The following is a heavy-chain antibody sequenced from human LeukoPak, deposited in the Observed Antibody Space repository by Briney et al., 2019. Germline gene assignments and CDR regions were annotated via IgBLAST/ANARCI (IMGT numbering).Heavy chain of an antibody. CDR2: IYYSGST. CDR3: ARLVATFDY. J-gene: IGHJ4*02. V-gene: IGHV4-30-4*01. D-gene: IGHD5-12*01. Sequence: WVRQPPGKGLEWIGYIYYSGSTYYNPSLKSRVTISVDTSKNQFSLKLSSVTAADTAVYYCARLVATFDYWGQGTLVTVSS.